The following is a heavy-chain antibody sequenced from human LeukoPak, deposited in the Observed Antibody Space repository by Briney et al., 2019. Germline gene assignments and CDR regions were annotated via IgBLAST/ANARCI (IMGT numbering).Heavy chain of an antibody. CDR1: GGSISSSSYY. D-gene: IGHD4-11*01. CDR3: ARYSNYDLRSEPYFDY. V-gene: IGHV4-39*01. Sequence: SETLSLTCTVSGGSISSSSYYWGWIRQPPGKGLEWIGSIYYSGSTYYNPSLKSRVTISVDTSKNQFSLKLSSVTAADTAVYYCARYSNYDLRSEPYFDYWGQGTLVTVSS. J-gene: IGHJ4*02. CDR2: IYYSGST.